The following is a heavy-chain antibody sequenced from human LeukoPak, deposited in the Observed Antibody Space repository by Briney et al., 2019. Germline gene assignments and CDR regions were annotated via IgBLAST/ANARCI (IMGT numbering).Heavy chain of an antibody. CDR1: GFTFTNAW. D-gene: IGHD3-3*01. CDR2: IKSKSDCGTT. J-gene: IGHJ4*02. Sequence: GGSLRLSCAASGFTFTNAWMSWVRQAPGKGLEWFVRIKSKSDCGTTDYAAPVKGRFTISRDDSKNTLYLQMNSLKTEDTAVYYCTALRITIFGGGDYWGQGTLVTVSS. V-gene: IGHV3-15*01. CDR3: TALRITIFGGGDY.